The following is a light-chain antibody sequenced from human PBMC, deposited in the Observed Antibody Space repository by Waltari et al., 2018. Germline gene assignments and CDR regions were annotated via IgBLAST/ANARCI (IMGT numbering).Light chain of an antibody. V-gene: IGKV1-9*01. J-gene: IGKJ3*01. CDR2: AAS. Sequence: DIQLTQSPSFLSASVGDRVTITCRASQGISSYLAWYQQKPGKAPKPLIYAASTLQSGVPSRFSGSGSGTEFTLTISSLQPEDFATYYCQQLNSYPRPFTFGPGTKVDIK. CDR1: QGISSY. CDR3: QQLNSYPRPFT.